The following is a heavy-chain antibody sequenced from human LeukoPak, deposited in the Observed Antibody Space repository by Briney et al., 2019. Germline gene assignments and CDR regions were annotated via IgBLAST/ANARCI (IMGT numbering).Heavy chain of an antibody. Sequence: GASVKVSCKVSGYTLTELSMHWVRQAPGKGLEWMGGFDPEDGETIYAQKFQGRVTMTTDTSTSTAYMELRSLRSDDTAVYYCAKVHCISTNCNHIWTYFDYWGQGTLVTVSS. V-gene: IGHV1-24*01. J-gene: IGHJ4*02. CDR2: FDPEDGET. D-gene: IGHD2-2*01. CDR3: AKVHCISTNCNHIWTYFDY. CDR1: GYTLTELS.